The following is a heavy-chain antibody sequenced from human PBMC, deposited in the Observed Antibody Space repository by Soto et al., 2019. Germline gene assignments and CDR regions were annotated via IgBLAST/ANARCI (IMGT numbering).Heavy chain of an antibody. Sequence: QITLKESGPTLVKPTQTLTLTCTFSGFSLSTSGVGVGWIRQPPGKALAWLALIYWDDDKRYSQSLKSRLTITKDSSKHQVVLTMTNMDPVDTATKYCAHRGGVTVTRLFDTWGHGTLVTVSS. J-gene: IGHJ5*01. CDR1: GFSLSTSGVG. V-gene: IGHV2-5*02. CDR3: AHRGGVTVTRLFDT. CDR2: IYWDDDK. D-gene: IGHD3-3*01.